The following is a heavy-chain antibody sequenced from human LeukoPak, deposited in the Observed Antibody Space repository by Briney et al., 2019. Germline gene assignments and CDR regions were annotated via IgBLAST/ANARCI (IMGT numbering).Heavy chain of an antibody. CDR3: ARDYDRSGSLDY. Sequence: SETLSLTCTVSAGSISSYYWSWIRQPPGKGLEWLGYIYYSGTYNSNPSLKSRVTISVDTSKNQFSLKLSSVTAADTAVYYCARDYDRSGSLDYWGQGTLVTVSS. V-gene: IGHV4-59*01. D-gene: IGHD3-22*01. J-gene: IGHJ4*02. CDR2: IYYSGTY. CDR1: AGSISSYY.